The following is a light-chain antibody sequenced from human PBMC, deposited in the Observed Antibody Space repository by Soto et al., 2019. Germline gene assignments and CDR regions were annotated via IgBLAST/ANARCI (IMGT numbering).Light chain of an antibody. J-gene: IGLJ1*01. CDR1: SSDVSGYNY. V-gene: IGLV2-14*03. CDR3: SSYTTSNTRQIV. CDR2: DVS. Sequence: QSVLTXPASVSGSPGQSITISCTGTSSDVSGYNYVSWYQHHPGKAPKLMIFDVSNRPSGVSNRFSGSKSGNTASLTISGLQPEDEADYYCSSYTTSNTRQIVFGTGTKVTVL.